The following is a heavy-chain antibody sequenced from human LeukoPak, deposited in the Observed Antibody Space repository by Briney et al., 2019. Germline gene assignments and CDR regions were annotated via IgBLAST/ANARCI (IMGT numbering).Heavy chain of an antibody. D-gene: IGHD2-8*01. CDR1: GFSFSSHG. CDR3: AKYADYYGMDV. J-gene: IGHJ6*02. V-gene: IGHV3-30*18. Sequence: GRSLRLSCAASGFSFSSHGMHWVRQAPGKGLEWVAVISYDGNHIYYADSVQGRFTISRDNSKNTLYLQMNSLRTDDTAVYFCAKYADYYGMDVWGQGTTVIVS. CDR2: ISYDGNHI.